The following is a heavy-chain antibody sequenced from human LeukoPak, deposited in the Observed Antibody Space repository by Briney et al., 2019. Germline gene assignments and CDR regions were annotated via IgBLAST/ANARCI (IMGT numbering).Heavy chain of an antibody. V-gene: IGHV3-30*03. Sequence: GGSLRLSCAASGFTFSSYSMNWVRQAPGKGLEWVAVISYDGSNKYYADSVKGRFTISRDNSKNTLYLQMNSLRAEDTAVYYCAREGILIRGYSYVYFDYWGQGTLVTVSS. D-gene: IGHD5-18*01. CDR1: GFTFSSYS. CDR3: AREGILIRGYSYVYFDY. CDR2: ISYDGSNK. J-gene: IGHJ4*02.